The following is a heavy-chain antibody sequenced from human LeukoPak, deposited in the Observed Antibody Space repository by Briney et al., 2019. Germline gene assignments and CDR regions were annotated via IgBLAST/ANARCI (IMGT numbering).Heavy chain of an antibody. CDR3: ARAPAAAGTLDY. D-gene: IGHD6-13*01. V-gene: IGHV4-34*01. Sequence: SETLSLTCAVYGGSFSGNYWSWLRQPPGKGLEGIGEINHSGSTNYSPSLKSRVTISVDTSKDQFSLKLSSVTAADTAVYYCARAPAAAGTLDYWGQGTLVTVSS. J-gene: IGHJ4*02. CDR2: INHSGST. CDR1: GGSFSGNY.